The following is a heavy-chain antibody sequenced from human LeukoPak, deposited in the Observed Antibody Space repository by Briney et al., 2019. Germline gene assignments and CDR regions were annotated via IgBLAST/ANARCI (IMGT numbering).Heavy chain of an antibody. CDR3: AREAVAGRKYWYFDL. D-gene: IGHD6-19*01. V-gene: IGHV1-69*05. J-gene: IGHJ2*01. CDR2: IIPIFGTA. CDR1: GGTFSSYA. Sequence: SVKVSCKASGGTFSSYAISWVRQAPGQGLEWMGGIIPIFGTANYAQKFQGRVTITTDESTSTAYMELSSLRSEDTAVYYCAREAVAGRKYWYFDLWGRGTLVTVSS.